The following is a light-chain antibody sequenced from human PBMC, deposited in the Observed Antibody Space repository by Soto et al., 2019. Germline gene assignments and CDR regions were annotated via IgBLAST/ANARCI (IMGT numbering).Light chain of an antibody. J-gene: IGKJ2*01. CDR3: IQGTHWPFT. CDR2: RVS. Sequence: DVVMTQSPLSLPVTLGQPASISCRSSQSLVSSDGSTYLIWLQQRPGQSPRRLIHRVSHRDSGVPDRISGSGSGTDFTLKISSMEAEDVGVYYCIQGTHWPFTFGQGTRLEIK. CDR1: QSLVSSDGSTY. V-gene: IGKV2-30*01.